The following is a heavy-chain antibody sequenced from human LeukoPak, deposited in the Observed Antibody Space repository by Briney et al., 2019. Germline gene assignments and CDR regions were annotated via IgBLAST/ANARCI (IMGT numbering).Heavy chain of an antibody. CDR1: GFTFSSYG. CDR3: AKEKRDCTNGVCYRRYFDY. Sequence: PGGSLRLSCAASGFTFSSYGMHWVRQAPGKGREWVAVISYVGSNKYYADSVKGRFTISRDNSKNTLYLQMNRLRAEDKAVYYCAKEKRDCTNGVCYRRYFDYWGQGTLVTVSS. V-gene: IGHV3-30*18. J-gene: IGHJ4*02. CDR2: ISYVGSNK. D-gene: IGHD2-8*01.